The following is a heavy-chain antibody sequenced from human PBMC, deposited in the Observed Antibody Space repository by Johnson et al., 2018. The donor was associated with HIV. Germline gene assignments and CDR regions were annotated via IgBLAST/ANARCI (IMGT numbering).Heavy chain of an antibody. Sequence: VQLVESGGGLVQPGGSLRLSCAASGFTFDDYGMSWVHQAPGKGLEWVSGINWNGGSTGYADSVKGRFTISRDNSKNTLYLEMNSLRVEDTAVYYCARDTKKVGARSAFDIWGQGTMVTVSS. CDR1: GFTFDDYG. V-gene: IGHV3-20*04. D-gene: IGHD1-26*01. CDR2: INWNGGST. J-gene: IGHJ3*02. CDR3: ARDTKKVGARSAFDI.